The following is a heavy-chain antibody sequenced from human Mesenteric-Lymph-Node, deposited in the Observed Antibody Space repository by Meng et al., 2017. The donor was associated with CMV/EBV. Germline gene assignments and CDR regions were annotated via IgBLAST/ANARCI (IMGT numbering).Heavy chain of an antibody. CDR3: ARDRVMYTSSADFDY. J-gene: IGHJ4*02. Sequence: GGSLRLSCAASGFTFDDYAMHWVRQAPGKGLEWVSGISWNSGSIGYADSVKGRFTISRDNAKNSLYLQMNSLRAEDTAVYYCARDRVMYTSSADFDYWGQGTLVTVSS. CDR1: GFTFDDYA. V-gene: IGHV3-9*01. D-gene: IGHD6-6*01. CDR2: ISWNSGSI.